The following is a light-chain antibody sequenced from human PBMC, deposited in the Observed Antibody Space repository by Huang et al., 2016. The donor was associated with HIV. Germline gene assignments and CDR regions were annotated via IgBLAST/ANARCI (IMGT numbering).Light chain of an antibody. V-gene: IGKV3-11*01. CDR1: QSVSSY. J-gene: IGKJ3*01. Sequence: EIVLTQSPATLALSPGESATRSCRASQSVSSYLAWYQHKPGQAPRLLIYDASNRAAGIPARFSGSGSGTDFTRTISGLEREEFAVYYCQQRSKWPPVFTFGPGTKVHVK. CDR2: DAS. CDR3: QQRSKWPPVFT.